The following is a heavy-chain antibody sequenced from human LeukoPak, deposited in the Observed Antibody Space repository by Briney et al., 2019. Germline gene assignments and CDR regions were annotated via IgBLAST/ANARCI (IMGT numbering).Heavy chain of an antibody. CDR1: GYTFTSYG. CDR3: AREGDSAGWYRPAFRLLDY. Sequence: GASVKVSCKTSGYTFTSYGLYWVRQAPGQGLEWMGWISGYNAETNYARKFQGRVTMTTDTSTTTACMELTSLTSDDTALYYCAREGDSAGWYRPAFRLLDYWGQGTMVTVSS. D-gene: IGHD6-19*01. CDR2: ISGYNAET. V-gene: IGHV1-18*01. J-gene: IGHJ4*02.